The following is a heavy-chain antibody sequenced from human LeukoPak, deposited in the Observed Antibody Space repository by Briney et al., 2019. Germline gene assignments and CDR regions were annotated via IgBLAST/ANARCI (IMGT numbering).Heavy chain of an antibody. J-gene: IGHJ6*02. CDR2: IWYDGSNK. V-gene: IGHV3-33*01. D-gene: IGHD4-17*01. CDR3: ARECGDYGGYYYGMDV. Sequence: PGRSLRLSCAASGFTFSSYGMHWVRQAPGKGLEWVAVIWYDGSNKYYADSVKGRFTISRDNAKNSLYLQMNSLRAEDTAVYYCARECGDYGGYYYGMDVWGQGTTVTVSS. CDR1: GFTFSSYG.